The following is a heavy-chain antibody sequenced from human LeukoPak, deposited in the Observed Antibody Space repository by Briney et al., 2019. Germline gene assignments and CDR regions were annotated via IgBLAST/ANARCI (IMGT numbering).Heavy chain of an antibody. J-gene: IGHJ3*02. V-gene: IGHV4-4*07. D-gene: IGHD3-22*01. CDR3: ARDRSSGYYSDAFDI. CDR1: GGSISSYY. CDR2: IYTSGST. Sequence: PSETLSLTCTVSGGSISSYYWSWIRQPAGKGLEWIGRIYTSGSTHYNPSLKSRVTISVDTSKNQLSLKLTSVTAADMAVYYCARDRSSGYYSDAFDIWGQGTMVTVSS.